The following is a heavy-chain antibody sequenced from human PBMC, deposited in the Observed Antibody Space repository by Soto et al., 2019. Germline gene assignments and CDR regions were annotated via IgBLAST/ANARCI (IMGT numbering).Heavy chain of an antibody. V-gene: IGHV3-11*06. CDR1: GFTFSDYY. D-gene: IGHD2-2*03. J-gene: IGHJ6*02. CDR2: ISSSSSYT. Sequence: PGGSLRLSCAASGFTFSDYYMSWIRQAPGKGLEWVSYISSSSSYTNYADSVKGRFTISRDNAKNSLYLQMNSLRAEDTAVYYCARDLDIVVVPAALTIGHYYYYGMDVWGQGTTVTVSS. CDR3: ARDLDIVVVPAALTIGHYYYYGMDV.